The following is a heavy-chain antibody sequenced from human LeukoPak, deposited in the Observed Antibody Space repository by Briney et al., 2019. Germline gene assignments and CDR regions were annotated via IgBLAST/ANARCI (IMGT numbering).Heavy chain of an antibody. CDR2: IYSGGTT. CDR3: ANEIRPNDY. D-gene: IGHD4-17*01. J-gene: IGHJ4*02. Sequence: GGSLRLSCAVSGFTVSSNYMSWVRQAPGKGLEWVSVIYSGGTTYYADSVKGRFTNSRDNSKNTLYLQMNSLRAEGTAVYYCANEIRPNDYWGQGTLVTVSS. V-gene: IGHV3-53*01. CDR1: GFTVSSNY.